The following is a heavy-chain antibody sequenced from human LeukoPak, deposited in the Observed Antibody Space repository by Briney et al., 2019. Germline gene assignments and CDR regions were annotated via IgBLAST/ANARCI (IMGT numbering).Heavy chain of an antibody. CDR1: GGSFSGYY. J-gene: IGHJ6*02. Sequence: SSETLSLTCAVYGGSFSGYYWSWIRQPPGKGLEWIGEINHSGSTNYNPSLKSRVTISVDTSKNQFSLKLSSVTAADTAVYYCARGPTGGVLGYYYYGMDVWGQGTTVTVSS. V-gene: IGHV4-34*01. CDR3: ARGPTGGVLGYYYYGMDV. D-gene: IGHD1-1*01. CDR2: INHSGST.